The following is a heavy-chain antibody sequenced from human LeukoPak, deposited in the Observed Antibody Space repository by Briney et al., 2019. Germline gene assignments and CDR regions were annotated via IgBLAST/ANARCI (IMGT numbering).Heavy chain of an antibody. J-gene: IGHJ4*02. D-gene: IGHD1-26*01. CDR2: INPSGGST. CDR1: GYIFTNYY. CDR3: ARGVSGSYSNFDY. V-gene: IGHV1-46*01. Sequence: ASVKVSCTASGYIFTNYYMHWVRQAPGQGLEWMGIINPSGGSTDYAQNFQGRVTMTRDTSTSTVYMELSSLRSEDTAMYYCARGVSGSYSNFDYWGQGTLVTVSS.